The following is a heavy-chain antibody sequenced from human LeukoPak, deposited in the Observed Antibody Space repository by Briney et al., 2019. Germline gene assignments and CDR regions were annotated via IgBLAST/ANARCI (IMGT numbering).Heavy chain of an antibody. Sequence: PSQTLFLTCAVSGDSISSASHYWSWIRQPAGKGLEWIGRIYSSGSTNYNPSLKSRVSISVDTSKNQFSLKLSSVTAADTAVYYCARFLNWVFDNWGQGTPVTFSS. V-gene: IGHV4-61*02. CDR2: IYSSGST. D-gene: IGHD7-27*01. CDR3: ARFLNWVFDN. J-gene: IGHJ4*02. CDR1: GDSISSASHY.